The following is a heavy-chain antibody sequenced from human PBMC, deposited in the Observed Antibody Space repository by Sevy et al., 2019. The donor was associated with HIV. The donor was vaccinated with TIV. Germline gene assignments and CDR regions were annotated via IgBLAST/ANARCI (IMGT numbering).Heavy chain of an antibody. V-gene: IGHV2-70*11. CDR1: GFSLSTSVMC. Sequence: SGPTLVNPTQTLTLTCTFSGFSLSTSVMCVTWIRQPPGKALEWLARIDWDDDKYYSTSLRTRLTISKDTSKNQVVLTMTNMDPVDTATYYCARIPYSGYGAYGMDVWGQGTTVTVSS. J-gene: IGHJ6*02. CDR2: IDWDDDK. CDR3: ARIPYSGYGAYGMDV. D-gene: IGHD5-12*01.